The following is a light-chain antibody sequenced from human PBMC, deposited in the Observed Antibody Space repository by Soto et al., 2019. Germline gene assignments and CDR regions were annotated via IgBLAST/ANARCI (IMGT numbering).Light chain of an antibody. J-gene: IGKJ4*01. V-gene: IGKV3-11*01. CDR1: QSVGTS. CDR2: DVS. CDR3: HQHSNWPLT. Sequence: ELVLTQSPDTLSLSPGERATLSCRASQSVGTSLAWYQQKPGQAPSLLISDVSNRATGIPARFSGSGSRTDFALTISSLEPEDFAVYYGHQHSNWPLTFGGGTKVDIK.